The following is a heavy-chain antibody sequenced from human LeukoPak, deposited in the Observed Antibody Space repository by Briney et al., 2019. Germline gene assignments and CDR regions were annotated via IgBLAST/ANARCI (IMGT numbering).Heavy chain of an antibody. D-gene: IGHD1-1*01. V-gene: IGHV3-66*01. J-gene: IGHJ3*02. CDR3: VSDDWTDPSLFDI. CDR2: IYSGGST. Sequence: PGGSLRLSCAASGFTVSSNYMSWVRQAPGKGLEWVSVIYSGGSTYYADSVKSRFTISRDNSKNTLYLQMNSLRPDDTAVYYCVSDDWTDPSLFDIWGQGTMVTVSS. CDR1: GFTVSSNY.